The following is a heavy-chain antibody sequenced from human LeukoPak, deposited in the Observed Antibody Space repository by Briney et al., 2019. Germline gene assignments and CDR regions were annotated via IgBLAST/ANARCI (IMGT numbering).Heavy chain of an antibody. V-gene: IGHV3-7*01. Sequence: HPGGSLRLSCAASGFTFSSYWMSWVRQAPGKGLEWVANIKQDGSEKYYVDSVKGRFTLSRGNAKNSLYLQMNSLRAEDTAVYYCARDYIPYDFWSGYYTGIGYWGQGTLVTVSS. CDR2: IKQDGSEK. CDR1: GFTFSSYW. D-gene: IGHD3-3*01. J-gene: IGHJ4*02. CDR3: ARDYIPYDFWSGYYTGIGY.